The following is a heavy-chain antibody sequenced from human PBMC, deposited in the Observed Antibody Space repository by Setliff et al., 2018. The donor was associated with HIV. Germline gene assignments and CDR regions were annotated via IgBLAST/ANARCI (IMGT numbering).Heavy chain of an antibody. D-gene: IGHD6-19*01. Sequence: RASVKVSCKASGYTFTSHYMYWVRQAPGQGLEWMGIISPIGGTTRYAQKFQGRVTMTRDTSTSTIYMELSSLRSDDTAVYYCARDRDSSAWTDNDAFDIWGQGTMVTVSS. CDR1: GYTFTSHY. J-gene: IGHJ3*02. CDR2: ISPIGGTT. CDR3: ARDRDSSAWTDNDAFDI. V-gene: IGHV1-46*01.